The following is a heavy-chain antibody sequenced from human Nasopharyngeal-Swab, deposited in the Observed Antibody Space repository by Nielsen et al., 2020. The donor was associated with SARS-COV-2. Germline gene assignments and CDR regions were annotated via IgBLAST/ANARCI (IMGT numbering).Heavy chain of an antibody. CDR3: ARDQLGGGPCFDY. V-gene: IGHV3-33*01. Sequence: GGSLRLSCAASGFTFSSYGMHWVRQAPGKGLEWVAVIWYDGSNKYYADSVKGRFTISRDNSKNTPYLQMNSLRAEDTAVYYCARDQLGGGPCFDYWGQGTLVTVSS. D-gene: IGHD6-13*01. CDR2: IWYDGSNK. CDR1: GFTFSSYG. J-gene: IGHJ4*02.